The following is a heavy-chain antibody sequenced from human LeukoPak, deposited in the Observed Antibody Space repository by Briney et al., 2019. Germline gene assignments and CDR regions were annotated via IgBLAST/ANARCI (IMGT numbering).Heavy chain of an antibody. CDR1: GYTFTGYY. V-gene: IGHV1-2*02. J-gene: IGHJ4*02. CDR2: INPNSGGT. D-gene: IGHD6-13*01. Sequence: ASVKVSCKASGYTFTGYYMHWVRQAPGQGLEWMGWINPNSGGTNYAQKFQGRVTMTRDTSISTAYMELSRLRSDDTAVYYCARDRPGIAAAGPGYYFDYWGQGTLVTVSS. CDR3: ARDRPGIAAAGPGYYFDY.